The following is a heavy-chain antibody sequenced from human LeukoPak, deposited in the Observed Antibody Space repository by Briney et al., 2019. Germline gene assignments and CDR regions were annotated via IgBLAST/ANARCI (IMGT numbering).Heavy chain of an antibody. J-gene: IGHJ4*02. CDR3: TRIDPLGFFDQ. CDR1: GAFTSRYY. CDR2: IFYSGKS. Sequence: KPSETLSLTCSVSGAFTSRYYWSWVRQPLGQGLEWIGNIFYSGKSNNNPSLTSRISMSVDTSKTQFSLELTSVTAADTAVYYCTRIDPLGFFDQWGPGTLVTVSS. V-gene: IGHV4-59*08. D-gene: IGHD7-27*01.